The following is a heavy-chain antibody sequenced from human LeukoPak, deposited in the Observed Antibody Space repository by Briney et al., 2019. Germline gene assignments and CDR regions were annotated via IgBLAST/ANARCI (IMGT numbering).Heavy chain of an antibody. CDR1: GFTFSSYA. CDR2: ISYDGSNK. CDR3: ARGLQYYDSSGYCDY. J-gene: IGHJ4*02. Sequence: GGSLRLSCAASGFTFSSYAMSWVRQAPGKGLEWVAVISYDGSNKYYADSVKGRFTISRDNSKNTLYLQMNSLRAEDTAVYYCARGLQYYDSSGYCDYWGQGTLVTVSS. V-gene: IGHV3-30-3*01. D-gene: IGHD3-22*01.